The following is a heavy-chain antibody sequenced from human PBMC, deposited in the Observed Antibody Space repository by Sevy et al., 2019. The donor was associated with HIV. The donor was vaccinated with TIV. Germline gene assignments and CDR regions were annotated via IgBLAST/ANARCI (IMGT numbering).Heavy chain of an antibody. V-gene: IGHV4-38-2*02. CDR1: GYSISSGCY. CDR2: ISHRGKT. Sequence: SETLSLTCTVSGYSISSGCYWGWIRQTPGKGLEWLGTISHRGKTHYNPSLKSRVTISVDTSKNQFSLRLNSVTAADTAVFYCARGSQPINYNENGYYDYWGQGTLVTVSS. J-gene: IGHJ4*02. CDR3: ARGSQPINYNENGYYDY. D-gene: IGHD2-2*03.